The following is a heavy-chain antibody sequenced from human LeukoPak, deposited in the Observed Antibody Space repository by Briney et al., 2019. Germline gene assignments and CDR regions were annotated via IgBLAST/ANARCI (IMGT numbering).Heavy chain of an antibody. J-gene: IGHJ4*02. D-gene: IGHD4-17*01. CDR3: ARSHGDSDYYDY. CDR2: ISSSSSYI. Sequence: GGSLRLSCAASGFTFGSYSMNWVRQAPGKGLEWVSSISSSSSYIYYADSVKGRFTISRDNAKNSLYLQMNSLRAEDTAVYYCARSHGDSDYYDYWGQGTLVTVSS. V-gene: IGHV3-21*01. CDR1: GFTFGSYS.